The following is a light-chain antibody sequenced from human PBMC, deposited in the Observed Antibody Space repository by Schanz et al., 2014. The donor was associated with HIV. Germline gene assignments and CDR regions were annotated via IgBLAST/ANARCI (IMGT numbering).Light chain of an antibody. CDR2: GAS. V-gene: IGKV3-15*01. J-gene: IGKJ2*01. CDR1: QTVSNN. CDR3: QQSYSATPYT. Sequence: EIVMTQSPGTLSVSPGERATLSCRASQTVSNNLAWYQQKPGQAPRLLIYGASTRVTGIPARFSGSGSGTEFTLTITGLQFEDFATYYCQQSYSATPYTFGQGTKVEIK.